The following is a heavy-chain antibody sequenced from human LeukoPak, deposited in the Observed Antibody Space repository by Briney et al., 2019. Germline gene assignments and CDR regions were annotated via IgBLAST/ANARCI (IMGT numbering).Heavy chain of an antibody. Sequence: SGGSLRLSCAASGFTFSSYGMSWVRQPPGKGLEWIGSIYYSGSTYYNPSLKSRVTISVDTSKNQFSLKLSSVTAADTAVYYCARDGLWIQNAFDIWGQGTMVTVSS. V-gene: IGHV4-39*07. CDR1: GFTFSSYG. D-gene: IGHD5-18*01. CDR2: IYYSGST. CDR3: ARDGLWIQNAFDI. J-gene: IGHJ3*02.